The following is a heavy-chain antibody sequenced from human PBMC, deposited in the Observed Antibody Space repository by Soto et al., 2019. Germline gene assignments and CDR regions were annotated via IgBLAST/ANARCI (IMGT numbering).Heavy chain of an antibody. J-gene: IGHJ4*02. V-gene: IGHV3-23*01. CDR2: ISGSGGST. Sequence: GGSLRLSCAASGFTFSSYAMSWVRQAPGKGLEWVSAISGSGGSTYYADSVKGRFTISRDNSKNTLYLQMNSLRAEDTAVYYCAKTSRVTMIVVVITAPFDYWGQGTLVTVSS. D-gene: IGHD3-22*01. CDR1: GFTFSSYA. CDR3: AKTSRVTMIVVVITAPFDY.